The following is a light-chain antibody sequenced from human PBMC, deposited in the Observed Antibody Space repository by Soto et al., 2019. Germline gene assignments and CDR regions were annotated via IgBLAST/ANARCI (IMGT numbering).Light chain of an antibody. CDR2: DAS. V-gene: IGKV3-15*01. J-gene: IGKJ4*01. CDR3: QHYLTWPLT. CDR1: QGVGST. Sequence: ELVLTQSPATLSVSPGERATLSCRASQGVGSTLAWYQQEPGRAPRLLIYDASTRATGIPARFSGAGSGTEFTLTFSGLQSDDFAVYYGQHYLTWPLTFGGGTRVEI.